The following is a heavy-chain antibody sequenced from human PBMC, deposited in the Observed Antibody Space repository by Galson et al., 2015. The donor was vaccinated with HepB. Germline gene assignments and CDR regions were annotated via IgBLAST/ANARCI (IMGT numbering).Heavy chain of an antibody. Sequence: MNWIRQAPGDRPEWIAYISTSSSYTNYADSVMGRFTISRDNAKNSLYLQMSSLRAEDTAMYYCARDGSVAARFYYFDSWGQGALVTVSS. D-gene: IGHD6-6*01. CDR2: ISTSSSYT. CDR3: ARDGSVAARFYYFDS. J-gene: IGHJ4*02. V-gene: IGHV3-11*06.